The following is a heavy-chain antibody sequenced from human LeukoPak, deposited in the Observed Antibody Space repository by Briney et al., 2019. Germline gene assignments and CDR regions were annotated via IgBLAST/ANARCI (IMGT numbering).Heavy chain of an antibody. V-gene: IGHV3-23*01. D-gene: IGHD3-16*02. J-gene: IGHJ4*02. Sequence: GGSLRLSCAASGFTFSSYAMNWVRLSPGKGLEWVSAITEYGNNKYNADSVKGRLTISRDNSNNTLYLQMNSLRAVETSEYYCATLRLSHHFDYWGKGTLVTVSS. CDR3: ATLRLSHHFDY. CDR2: ITEYGNNK. CDR1: GFTFSSYA.